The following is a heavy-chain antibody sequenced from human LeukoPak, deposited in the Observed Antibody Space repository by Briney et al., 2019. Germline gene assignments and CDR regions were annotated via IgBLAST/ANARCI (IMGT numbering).Heavy chain of an antibody. D-gene: IGHD2-2*01. Sequence: PGGSLRLSCAASGFTFSNYWMSWVRQAPGKGLEWVANIKQDGSEKNYVDSVKGRFTISRDNAKNSLYLQMNSLRAEDTAVYYCARNRDYCSSTSCYAPPYYFDYWGQGTLVTVSS. V-gene: IGHV3-7*01. CDR3: ARNRDYCSSTSCYAPPYYFDY. J-gene: IGHJ4*02. CDR1: GFTFSNYW. CDR2: IKQDGSEK.